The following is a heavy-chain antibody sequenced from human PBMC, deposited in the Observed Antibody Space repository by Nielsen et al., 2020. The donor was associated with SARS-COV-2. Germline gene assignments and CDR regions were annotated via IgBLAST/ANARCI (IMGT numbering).Heavy chain of an antibody. Sequence: GGSLRLSCAASGFTFSSYAMSWVRQAPGKGLEWVAVIWYDGSNKYYADSVKGRFTISRDNSKNTLYLQMNSLRAEDTAVYYCAREGAGTDYYYGMDVWGQGTTVTVSS. CDR3: AREGAGTDYYYGMDV. J-gene: IGHJ6*02. D-gene: IGHD6-19*01. V-gene: IGHV3-33*08. CDR1: GFTFSSYA. CDR2: IWYDGSNK.